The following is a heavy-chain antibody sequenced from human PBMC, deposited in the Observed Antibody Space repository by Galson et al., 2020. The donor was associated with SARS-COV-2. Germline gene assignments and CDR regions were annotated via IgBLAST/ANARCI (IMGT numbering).Heavy chain of an antibody. D-gene: IGHD3-10*01. CDR3: ARLDGSGNYYLYYYYYYMDV. J-gene: IGHJ6*03. CDR2: IYPGDSDT. V-gene: IGHV5-51*01. CDR1: GYSFSTYW. Sequence: GGSLRLSCKGSGYSFSTYWIVWVRQMPGKGLEWVGLIYPGDSDTRYSPPFEGQVTISADKSINTAYLQWSSLKASDTAIYYCARLDGSGNYYLYYYYYYMDVWGKGTTVTVSS.